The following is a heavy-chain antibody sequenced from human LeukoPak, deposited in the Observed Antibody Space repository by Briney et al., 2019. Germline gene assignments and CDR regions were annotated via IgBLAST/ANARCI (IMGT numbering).Heavy chain of an antibody. J-gene: IGHJ3*02. Sequence: ASVKVSCKTSGYTFTDYYMHWVRQAPGQGLEWMVWINPHSGDTYYAQKFQGRVTMTRDSSTSTAYMELSNLRSDDTAVYYCARDGPSMVRAVIPFDIWGQGAMLTVSS. CDR3: ARDGPSMVRAVIPFDI. CDR1: GYTFTDYY. V-gene: IGHV1-2*02. D-gene: IGHD3-10*01. CDR2: INPHSGDT.